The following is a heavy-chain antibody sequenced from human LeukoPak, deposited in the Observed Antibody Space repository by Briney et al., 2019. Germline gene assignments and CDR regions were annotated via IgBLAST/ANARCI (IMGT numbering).Heavy chain of an antibody. J-gene: IGHJ4*02. Sequence: ETLSLTCTVSGGSISSGGYYWSWIRQHPGKGLEWVANIKQDGSEKHYVDSVKGRFTISRDNVKDSLYLQMNSLRVEDTAVYYCARNRFGDYWGQGTLVTVSS. CDR1: GGSISSGGYY. D-gene: IGHD3-10*01. V-gene: IGHV3-7*05. CDR3: ARNRFGDY. CDR2: IKQDGSEK.